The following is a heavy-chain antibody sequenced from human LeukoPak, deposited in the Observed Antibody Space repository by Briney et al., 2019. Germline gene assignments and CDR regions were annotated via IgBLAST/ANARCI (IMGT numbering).Heavy chain of an antibody. V-gene: IGHV3-74*01. Sequence: GGSLRLSCAASGFTFSNYWMHWVRQAPGKGLVWVSRINSDGSSTSYADSVKGRFTISRDNAKNTLYLQMNSLRAEDTAVYYCARVFDDSSGYPYYYYYGMDVWGQGTTVTVSS. CDR2: INSDGSST. D-gene: IGHD3-22*01. CDR1: GFTFSNYW. J-gene: IGHJ6*02. CDR3: ARVFDDSSGYPYYYYYGMDV.